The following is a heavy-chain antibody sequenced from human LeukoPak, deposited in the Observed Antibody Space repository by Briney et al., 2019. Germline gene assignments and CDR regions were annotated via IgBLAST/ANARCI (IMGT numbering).Heavy chain of an antibody. D-gene: IGHD1-26*01. CDR1: GYTFTSYD. CDR3: ARVNRGWELLRSTGDYYYYYYMDV. Sequence: ASVKVSCKASGYTFTSYDINWVRQATGQGLEWMGWMNPNSGNTGYAQKFQGRVTMTRNTSINTAYMELSSLRSEDTAVYYCARVNRGWELLRSTGDYYYYYYMDVWGKGTTVTVSS. CDR2: MNPNSGNT. V-gene: IGHV1-8*01. J-gene: IGHJ6*03.